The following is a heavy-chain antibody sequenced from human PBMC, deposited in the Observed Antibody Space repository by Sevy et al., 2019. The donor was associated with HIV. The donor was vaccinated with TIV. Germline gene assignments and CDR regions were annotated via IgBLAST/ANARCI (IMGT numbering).Heavy chain of an antibody. CDR1: GFTFSSYW. Sequence: GGSLRLSCAASGFTFSSYWMNWVRQAPGKGLEWVANIKQDGSEKYYVDSVKGRFTISRDNAKNLLYLQMISLRAEDTAVYYCARGESGGYAQDYFDSWGQGTLVTVSS. CDR3: ARGESGGYAQDYFDS. V-gene: IGHV3-7*01. CDR2: IKQDGSEK. J-gene: IGHJ4*02. D-gene: IGHD1-26*01.